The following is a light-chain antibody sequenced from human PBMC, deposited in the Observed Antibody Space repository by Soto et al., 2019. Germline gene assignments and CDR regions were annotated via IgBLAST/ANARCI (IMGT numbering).Light chain of an antibody. CDR3: SSFAVNNNLV. Sequence: QSALTQPPSASGSPGQSVTISCTGTSSDVGGYNYVSWYQQHPGKAPKLMISEVSKRPSGVPDRFSGSKSGNTASLTVSGLQAEDDADYYCSSFAVNNNLVFGGGTKVTVL. J-gene: IGLJ2*01. V-gene: IGLV2-8*01. CDR2: EVS. CDR1: SSDVGGYNY.